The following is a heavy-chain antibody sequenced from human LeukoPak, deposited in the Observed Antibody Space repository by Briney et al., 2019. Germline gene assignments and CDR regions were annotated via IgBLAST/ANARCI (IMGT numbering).Heavy chain of an antibody. CDR2: IGSDGST. CDR1: GFSFSGYA. J-gene: IGHJ6*02. CDR3: GKDLHYCVAMDV. V-gene: IGHV3-23*01. Sequence: GGSLRLSCAASGFSFSGYAMSWVRQAPGKGLEWVAGIGSDGSTHHAESVKGRFAISRDNSKSSIYQQMNSLRAEDTALYYCGKDLHYCVAMDVWGQGTTVTVSS. D-gene: IGHD3-10*02.